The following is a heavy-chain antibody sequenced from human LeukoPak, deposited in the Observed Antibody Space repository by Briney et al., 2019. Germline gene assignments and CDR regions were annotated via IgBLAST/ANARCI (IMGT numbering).Heavy chain of an antibody. CDR3: TTDPDIKDYDYVWGSYRFTFDY. J-gene: IGHJ4*02. Sequence: QSGGSLRLSCAASGFTFSSYAMHWVRQAPGKGLEWVAVISYDGSNKYYADSVKGRFTISRDNSKNTLYLQMNSLKTEDTAVYYCTTDPDIKDYDYVWGSYRFTFDYWGQGTLVTVSS. CDR2: ISYDGSNK. D-gene: IGHD3-16*02. V-gene: IGHV3-30*04. CDR1: GFTFSSYA.